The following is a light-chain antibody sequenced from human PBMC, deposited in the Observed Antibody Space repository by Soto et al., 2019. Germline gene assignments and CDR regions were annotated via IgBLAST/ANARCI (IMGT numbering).Light chain of an antibody. Sequence: DIQMTQSPSSLSSSVADRVTITCRASQSISSYLNWYQQKPGKAPKLLIYAASSLQSGVPSRFSGSGSGTEFTLTISSLQPDDFATYYCQQYNSYSFGQGTKVDIK. CDR3: QQYNSYS. CDR2: AAS. CDR1: QSISSY. J-gene: IGKJ1*01. V-gene: IGKV1-39*01.